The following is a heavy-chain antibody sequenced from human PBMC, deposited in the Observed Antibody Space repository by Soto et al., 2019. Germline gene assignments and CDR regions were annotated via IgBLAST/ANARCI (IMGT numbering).Heavy chain of an antibody. Sequence: QVQLVQSGAEEKKPGASVKVSCKASGYTFTSYAMHWVRQAPGQRLEWVGWINAGNGNTKYSQKFQGRVTITRDTSESTAYMELSSLRSEDTAVYYCARPKAYLGATILFDLWGRGTLVTVSS. J-gene: IGHJ2*01. D-gene: IGHD1-26*01. V-gene: IGHV1-3*05. CDR2: INAGNGNT. CDR3: ARPKAYLGATILFDL. CDR1: GYTFTSYA.